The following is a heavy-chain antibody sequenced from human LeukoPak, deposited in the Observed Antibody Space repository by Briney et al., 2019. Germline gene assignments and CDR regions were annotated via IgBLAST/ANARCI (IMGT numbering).Heavy chain of an antibody. V-gene: IGHV1-24*01. J-gene: IGHJ6*03. Sequence: ASVKVSCKVSGYTLTELSMHWVRQAPGKGLEWMGGFDPEDGETIYAQKFQGRVTMTEDTSTDTAYMELSSLRSEDTAVYYCATRSMVAAVAPGDYYYYMDVWGKGTTVTVSS. CDR3: ATRSMVAAVAPGDYYYYMDV. D-gene: IGHD2-15*01. CDR1: GYTLTELS. CDR2: FDPEDGET.